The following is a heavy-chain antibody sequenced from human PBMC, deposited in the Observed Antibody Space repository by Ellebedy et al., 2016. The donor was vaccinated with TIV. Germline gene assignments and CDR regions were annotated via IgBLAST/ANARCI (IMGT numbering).Heavy chain of an antibody. CDR1: GYTFTGYY. V-gene: IGHV1-2*02. CDR3: ARDRLDRRGGMDV. CDR2: IDPKNGGT. D-gene: IGHD3-9*01. Sequence: ASVKVSCKASGYTFTGYYMHWVRQAPGQGLEWMGWIDPKNGGTNYAQKFQGRVTMTRDSSTNTAYVELSRLTADDTAVYYCARDRLDRRGGMDVWGQGTTVTVSS. J-gene: IGHJ6*02.